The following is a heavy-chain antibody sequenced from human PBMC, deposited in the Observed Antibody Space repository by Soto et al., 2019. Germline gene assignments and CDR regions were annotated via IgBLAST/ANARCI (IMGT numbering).Heavy chain of an antibody. Sequence: QLQLQESGPGLVKPSETLSLTCTVSGGSISSSSYYWGWIRQPPGKGLEWIGSIYYSGSTYYNPSLKSRVTISVDTSKNQFSLKLSSVTAADTAVYYCARHAPVVVPAAMLDFDYWGQGTLVTVSS. CDR2: IYYSGST. V-gene: IGHV4-39*01. J-gene: IGHJ4*02. D-gene: IGHD2-2*01. CDR3: ARHAPVVVPAAMLDFDY. CDR1: GGSISSSSYY.